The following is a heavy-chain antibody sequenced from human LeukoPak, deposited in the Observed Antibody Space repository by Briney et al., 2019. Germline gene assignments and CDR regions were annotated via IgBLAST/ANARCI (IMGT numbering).Heavy chain of an antibody. CDR1: EYTFTSYD. CDR3: ARKYYDFWSGYPSPRSYGMDV. V-gene: IGHV1-8*01. D-gene: IGHD3-3*01. J-gene: IGHJ6*02. CDR2: MNPNSGNT. Sequence: ASVKVSCKASEYTFTSYDINWVRQATGQGLEWMGWMNPNSGNTGYAQKFQGRVTMTRNTSISTAYMELSSLRSEDTAVYYCARKYYDFWSGYPSPRSYGMDVWGQGTTVTVSS.